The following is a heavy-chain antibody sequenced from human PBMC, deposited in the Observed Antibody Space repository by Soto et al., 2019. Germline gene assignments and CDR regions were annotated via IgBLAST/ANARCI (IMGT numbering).Heavy chain of an antibody. Sequence: SETLSLTCTVSGGSISSYYWSWIRQPPGKGPEWIGYIYYSGSTNYNPSLKSRVTISVDTSKNQFSLKMSSVTAADTAVYYCARLATRYYFDYWGQGTLVT. CDR3: ARLATRYYFDY. J-gene: IGHJ4*02. CDR1: GGSISSYY. CDR2: IYYSGST. V-gene: IGHV4-59*01.